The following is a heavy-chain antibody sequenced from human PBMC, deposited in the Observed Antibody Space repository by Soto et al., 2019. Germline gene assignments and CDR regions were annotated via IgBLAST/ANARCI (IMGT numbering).Heavy chain of an antibody. CDR1: GFTFSSYA. J-gene: IGHJ4*02. Sequence: QVQLVESGGGVVQPGRSLRLSCAASGFTFSSYAMHWVRQAPGKGLEWVVVISYDGSNKYYADSVKGRFTISRDNSTNPLYLQMNSLRAEDTAVYYCARDKREQWLSTFDYWGQGTLVTVSS. D-gene: IGHD6-19*01. V-gene: IGHV3-30-3*01. CDR3: ARDKREQWLSTFDY. CDR2: ISYDGSNK.